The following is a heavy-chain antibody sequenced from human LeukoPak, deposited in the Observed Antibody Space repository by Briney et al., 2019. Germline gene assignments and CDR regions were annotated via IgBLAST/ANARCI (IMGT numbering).Heavy chain of an antibody. V-gene: IGHV4-59*08. Sequence: SETLSLTCTVSGGSISRYYWSWIRQPPGKGLEWIGYIYYSGSTNYNPSLKSRVTISVDTSKNQFSLKLHSVTAADTAVYYCARHDMDVAGGGLDYFDYWGQGTLVTVSS. CDR3: ARHDMDVAGGGLDYFDY. CDR1: GGSISRYY. CDR2: IYYSGST. J-gene: IGHJ4*02. D-gene: IGHD1-26*01.